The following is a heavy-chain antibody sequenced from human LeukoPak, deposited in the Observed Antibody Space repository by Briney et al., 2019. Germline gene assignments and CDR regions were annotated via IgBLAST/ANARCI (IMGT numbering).Heavy chain of an antibody. V-gene: IGHV3-23*01. CDR3: AKDTLLIAAAGTILNWFDP. Sequence: PGGSLRLSCAASGFTFSTYAMSWVRQAPGKGLEWVSTIGGSGTTTYYADSVKGRFTISRDNSKNTLYLQMKSLRAEDTAVYYCAKDTLLIAAAGTILNWFDPWGQGTLVTVSS. J-gene: IGHJ5*02. D-gene: IGHD6-13*01. CDR2: IGGSGTTT. CDR1: GFTFSTYA.